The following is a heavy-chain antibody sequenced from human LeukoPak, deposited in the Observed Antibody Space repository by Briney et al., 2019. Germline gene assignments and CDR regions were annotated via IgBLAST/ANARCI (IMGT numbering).Heavy chain of an antibody. Sequence: SVKVSCKASGGTFSSYAISWVRQAPGQGLEWMGGIVPIFGTANYAQKFQGRVTITTNESTSTAYMELSSLRSEDTAVYYCARDAYDSSGYYPYYFDYWGQGTLVTVSS. CDR1: GGTFSSYA. CDR2: IVPIFGTA. CDR3: ARDAYDSSGYYPYYFDY. J-gene: IGHJ4*02. V-gene: IGHV1-69*05. D-gene: IGHD3-22*01.